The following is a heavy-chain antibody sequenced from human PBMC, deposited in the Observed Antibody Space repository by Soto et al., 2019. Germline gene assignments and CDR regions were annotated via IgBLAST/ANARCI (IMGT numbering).Heavy chain of an antibody. D-gene: IGHD3-3*01. J-gene: IGHJ3*02. V-gene: IGHV3-21*01. CDR1: GFSFSRYS. CDR2: IHSSSRYI. Sequence: DVQLVESGGGQVRPGGSLRLSCAASGFSFSRYSMHWVRQAPGKGLEWVSSIHSSSRYIYYAGSMKGRLTISRDNAKNSLFLQMSSLRAEDTAVSYCARGGQNFWMREDAFDMWGQGTMVTVSS. CDR3: ARGGQNFWMREDAFDM.